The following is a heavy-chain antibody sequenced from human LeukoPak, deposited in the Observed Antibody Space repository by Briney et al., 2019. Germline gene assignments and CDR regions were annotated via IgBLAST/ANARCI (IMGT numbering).Heavy chain of an antibody. CDR2: ISSGSSAI. D-gene: IGHD4-17*01. Sequence: AGGSLRLSCAASGFTFSSFRMNWVRQAPGKGLEWVSIISSGSSAIFSADALKGRFTISRDDARNLLYLDMSSLRAEDTAVYYCARGHTAVTRHFDFWGQGTLVTVSS. CDR3: ARGHTAVTRHFDF. V-gene: IGHV3-21*01. J-gene: IGHJ4*02. CDR1: GFTFSSFR.